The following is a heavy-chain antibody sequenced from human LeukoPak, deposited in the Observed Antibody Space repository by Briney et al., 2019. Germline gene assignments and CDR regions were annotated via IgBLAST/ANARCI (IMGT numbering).Heavy chain of an antibody. Sequence: SGGSLRLSCAASGFTFSSYAMSWVRQAPGKGLVWVARIHSDGSSTNYADSVKGRFTISRDNAKNTLHLQMNSLRAEDTAVYYCARGGSSWLDYWGQGTLVTVSS. CDR2: IHSDGSST. V-gene: IGHV3-74*01. J-gene: IGHJ4*02. CDR3: ARGGSSWLDY. D-gene: IGHD6-13*01. CDR1: GFTFSSYA.